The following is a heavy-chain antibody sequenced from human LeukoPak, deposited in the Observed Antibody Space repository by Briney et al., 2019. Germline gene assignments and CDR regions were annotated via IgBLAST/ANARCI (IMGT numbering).Heavy chain of an antibody. V-gene: IGHV1-8*01. Sequence: GASVKVSCKASGYTFTSYNINWVRQATGQGLEWMGWMNPNSGNTGYAQKFQGRVTMTRNTSISKAYMELSSLRSEDTAVYYCARAGLRSSSWYLNWFDPWGQGTLVTVSS. J-gene: IGHJ5*02. D-gene: IGHD6-13*01. CDR1: GYTFTSYN. CDR2: MNPNSGNT. CDR3: ARAGLRSSSWYLNWFDP.